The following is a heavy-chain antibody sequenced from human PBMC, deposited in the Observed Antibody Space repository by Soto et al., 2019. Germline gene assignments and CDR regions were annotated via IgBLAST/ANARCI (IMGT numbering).Heavy chain of an antibody. CDR2: IIPIFGTA. CDR1: GGTFSSYA. V-gene: IGHV1-69*06. D-gene: IGHD6-19*01. Sequence: QVQLVQSGAEVKKPGSSVKVSCKASGGTFSSYAISWVRQAPGQALEWMGGIIPIFGTANYALKFQVRVTITADKSTSTVYMELSSLRSEDTAVYYWARARGWYLCDAFDIWGQGTMVTVSS. CDR3: ARARGWYLCDAFDI. J-gene: IGHJ3*02.